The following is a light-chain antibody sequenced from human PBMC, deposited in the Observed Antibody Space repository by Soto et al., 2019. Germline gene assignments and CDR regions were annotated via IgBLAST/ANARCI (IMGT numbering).Light chain of an antibody. J-gene: IGKJ4*01. V-gene: IGKV1-27*01. CDR2: AAS. CDR3: QKFISVPT. Sequence: DVQLTQSPSSLSASVGDRVTITCRASQGINNYLAWYQQKPGKVPNLLIYAASTLQSGVPSRFSGSGSGTYFTLTISSLQPEVFVTYYCQKFISVPTFGGGTKVDI. CDR1: QGINNY.